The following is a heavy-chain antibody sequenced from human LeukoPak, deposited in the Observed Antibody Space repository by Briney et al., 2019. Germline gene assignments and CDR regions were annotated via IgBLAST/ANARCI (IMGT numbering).Heavy chain of an antibody. J-gene: IGHJ4*02. Sequence: GASVKVSCKASGYTFTSYGINWVRQAPGQGLEWMGWISDYNGNTNYAQKLQGRVTMTTDTSTSTAYLELRSLRSDDTAVYYCARDSCTNGVCYPDYWGQGTLVTVSS. CDR3: ARDSCTNGVCYPDY. CDR1: GYTFTSYG. D-gene: IGHD2-8*01. CDR2: ISDYNGNT. V-gene: IGHV1-18*01.